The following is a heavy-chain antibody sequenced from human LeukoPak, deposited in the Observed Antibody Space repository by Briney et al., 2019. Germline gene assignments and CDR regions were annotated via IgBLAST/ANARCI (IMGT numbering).Heavy chain of an antibody. CDR1: GYTFTGYY. J-gene: IGHJ2*01. CDR3: ARDFAMIFGVVIGFDL. Sequence: ASVKVSCKASGYTFTGYYMHWVRQAPGQGLEWMGRINPNSGGTNYAQKFQGRVTMTRDTSISTAYMEPSRLRSDDTAVYYCARDFAMIFGVVIGFDLWGRGTLVTVSS. D-gene: IGHD3-3*01. CDR2: INPNSGGT. V-gene: IGHV1-2*06.